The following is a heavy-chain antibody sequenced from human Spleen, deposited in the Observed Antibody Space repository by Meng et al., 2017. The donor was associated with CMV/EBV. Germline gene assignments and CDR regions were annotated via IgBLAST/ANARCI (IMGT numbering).Heavy chain of an antibody. J-gene: IGHJ1*01. D-gene: IGHD3-10*01. V-gene: IGHV3-48*04. CDR2: ISTSSSTI. CDR1: GFTFSSYN. Sequence: GESLKISCAASGFTFSSYNMNWVRQAPGKGLEWVSYISTSSSTIYYADSVKGRFTISRDNAKNSLYLQMNSLRAEDTAVYYCARGSSRLSYGELLDIWGQGTLVTVSS. CDR3: ARGSSRLSYGELLDI.